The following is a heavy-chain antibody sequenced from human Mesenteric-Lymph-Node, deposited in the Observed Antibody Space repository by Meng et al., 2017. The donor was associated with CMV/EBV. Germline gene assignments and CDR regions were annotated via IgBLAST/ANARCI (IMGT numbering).Heavy chain of an antibody. J-gene: IGHJ6*02. CDR1: GFTFSAYR. CDR2: INHSGST. CDR3: ARRGGSGPAYSYYFGMDV. V-gene: IGHV4-34*01. D-gene: IGHD2-2*01. Sequence: ESLKISCAASGFTFSAYRMHWVRQAPGKGLEWIGEINHSGSTNYSPSLKSRVTISVDTSKNQFSLKLTSVTAADTAVYYCARRGGSGPAYSYYFGMDVWGQGTTVTVSS.